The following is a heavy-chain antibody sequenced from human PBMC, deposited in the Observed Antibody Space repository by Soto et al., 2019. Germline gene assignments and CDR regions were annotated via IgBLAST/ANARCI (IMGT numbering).Heavy chain of an antibody. Sequence: NPGGSLRLSCAASGFTFTRYIMNWVRQAPGKGLEWVSSISSTTNYIYYGDSMKGRFTISRDNAKNSLYLEMNSLRAEDTAVYYCARESEDLSSSFDYWGQGTLVTVSS. D-gene: IGHD6-6*01. CDR2: ISSTTNYI. CDR3: ARESEDLSSSFDY. J-gene: IGHJ4*02. V-gene: IGHV3-21*06. CDR1: GFTFTRYI.